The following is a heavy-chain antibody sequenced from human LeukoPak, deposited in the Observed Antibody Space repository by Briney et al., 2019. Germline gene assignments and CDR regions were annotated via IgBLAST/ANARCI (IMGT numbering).Heavy chain of an antibody. D-gene: IGHD6-13*01. CDR2: ISGSGGST. V-gene: IGHV3-23*01. CDR3: AVHSSSWYLDWFDP. J-gene: IGHJ5*02. CDR1: GFTFSSYA. Sequence: PGGSLRLSCAASGFTFSSYAMSWVRQAPGKGLEWVSAISGSGGSTYYADSVKGRFTISRDNSKNTLYLQMNSLRAEDTAAYYCAVHSSSWYLDWFDPWGQGTLVTVSS.